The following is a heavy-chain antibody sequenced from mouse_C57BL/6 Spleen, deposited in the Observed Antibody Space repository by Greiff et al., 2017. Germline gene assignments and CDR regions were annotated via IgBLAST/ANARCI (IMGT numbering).Heavy chain of an antibody. V-gene: IGHV1-64*01. Sequence: QVQLQQSGAELVRPGTSVKLSCKASGYTFTSYWMHWVKQRPGQGLEWIGMIHPNSGSTNYNEKFKSKATLTVDKSSSTAYMQLSSLTSEDSAVYYCARGETGTRFDYWGQGTTLTVSS. D-gene: IGHD4-1*01. CDR2: IHPNSGST. J-gene: IGHJ2*01. CDR3: ARGETGTRFDY. CDR1: GYTFTSYW.